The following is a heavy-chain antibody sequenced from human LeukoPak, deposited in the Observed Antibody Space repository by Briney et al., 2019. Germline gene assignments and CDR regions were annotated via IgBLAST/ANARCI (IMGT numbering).Heavy chain of an antibody. J-gene: IGHJ3*02. D-gene: IGHD3-22*01. CDR2: INPNSGGT. Sequence: GASVKVSCKASGYTFTAYYMHWVRQAPGQGLEWMGWINPNSGGTNYEQKFQGWVTMTRDTSISTAYMELSRLRSDDTAVYYCASTYYYDSSGSDGAFDIWGQGTMVTVSS. CDR1: GYTFTAYY. CDR3: ASTYYYDSSGSDGAFDI. V-gene: IGHV1-2*04.